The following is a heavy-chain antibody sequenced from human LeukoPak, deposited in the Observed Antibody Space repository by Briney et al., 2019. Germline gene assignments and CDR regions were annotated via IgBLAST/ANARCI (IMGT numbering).Heavy chain of an antibody. V-gene: IGHV1-2*02. J-gene: IGHJ4*02. D-gene: IGHD4-17*01. CDR2: INPNSGGT. CDR3: ARDYGDYVCLDY. Sequence: ASVKVSCKASGYTFTDYYMHWVRQAPGQGLEWMGWINPNSGGTNYAQKFQGRVTMTRDTSISTSYMELSSLRSDDTAVYYCARDYGDYVCLDYWGQGTLVTVSS. CDR1: GYTFTDYY.